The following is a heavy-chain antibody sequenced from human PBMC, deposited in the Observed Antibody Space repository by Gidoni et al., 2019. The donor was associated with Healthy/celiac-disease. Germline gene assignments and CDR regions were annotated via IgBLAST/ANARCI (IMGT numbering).Heavy chain of an antibody. V-gene: IGHV3-53*02. Sequence: EVQLVETGGGLIQPGGSLRLSCAASGFTVSSNYMSWVRQAPGKGLEWVSVIYSGGSTYYADSVKGRFTISRDNSKNTLYLQMNSLRAEDTAVYYCARAEYLAAAGAFDIWGQGTMVTVSS. J-gene: IGHJ3*02. CDR1: GFTVSSNY. CDR3: ARAEYLAAAGAFDI. D-gene: IGHD6-13*01. CDR2: IYSGGST.